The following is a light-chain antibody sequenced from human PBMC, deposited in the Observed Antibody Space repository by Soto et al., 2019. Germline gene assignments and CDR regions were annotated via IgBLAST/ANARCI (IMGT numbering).Light chain of an antibody. CDR1: QGIGDT. CDR3: QPYNHWPRT. V-gene: IGKV3-15*01. CDR2: DTS. Sequence: EVVIRQSPATLSVSPGEGATRSCRASQGIGDTLAWSQHKPGQTPRLLIYDTSTRATGVPTRFSGSRSGAEFTLTINILQSEDFAVYYCQPYNHWPRTFGGGPKVELK. J-gene: IGKJ4*02.